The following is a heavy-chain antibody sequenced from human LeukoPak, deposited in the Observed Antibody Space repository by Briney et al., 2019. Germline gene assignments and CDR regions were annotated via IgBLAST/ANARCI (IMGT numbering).Heavy chain of an antibody. J-gene: IGHJ4*02. D-gene: IGHD6-13*01. Sequence: SETLSLTCTGSGGSISSYYWSWIRQPPGKGLEWIGYIYYSGSTNYNPSLKSRVTISVDTSKNQFSLKLSSVTAADTAVYYCARDLGIAAAGFDYWGQGTLVTVSS. V-gene: IGHV4-59*01. CDR3: ARDLGIAAAGFDY. CDR1: GGSISSYY. CDR2: IYYSGST.